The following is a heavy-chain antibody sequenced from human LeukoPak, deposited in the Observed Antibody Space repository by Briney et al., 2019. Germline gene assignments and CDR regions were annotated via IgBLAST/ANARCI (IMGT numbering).Heavy chain of an antibody. Sequence: SETLSLTCTVSGGSISSFYWSWIRQPPGKGLEWIGYIYYGGSTNYNPSLKSRATISVDTSKSQFSLKLSSVTAADTAVYYCARINFGYYGMDVWGQGTTVTVSS. D-gene: IGHD2-15*01. CDR3: ARINFGYYGMDV. CDR1: GGSISSFY. V-gene: IGHV4-59*08. J-gene: IGHJ6*02. CDR2: IYYGGST.